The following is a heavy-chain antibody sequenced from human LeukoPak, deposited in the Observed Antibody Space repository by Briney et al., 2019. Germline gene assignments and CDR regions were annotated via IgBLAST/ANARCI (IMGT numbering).Heavy chain of an antibody. CDR2: IYYSGST. J-gene: IGHJ5*02. V-gene: IGHV4-39*01. CDR1: GGSISSSSYY. CDR3: ASLWFGELPYNWFDP. D-gene: IGHD3-10*01. Sequence: SETLSLTRTVAGGSISSSSYYWGWIRQPPGKGLEWIGSIYYSGSTYYNPSLKSRVTISVDTSKNQFSLKLSSVTAADTAVYYCASLWFGELPYNWFDPWGKGTLVTVSS.